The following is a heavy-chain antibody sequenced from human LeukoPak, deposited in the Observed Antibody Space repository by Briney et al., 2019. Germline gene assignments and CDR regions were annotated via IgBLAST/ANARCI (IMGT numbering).Heavy chain of an antibody. D-gene: IGHD4-17*01. Sequence: SETLSLTCTVSGGSISSYYWSWIRQPPGKGLEWIGYIYYSGSTNYNPSLKSRVTISIDTSKNQFSLKLSSVTAADTAVYYCARATVTSYYFDYWGQGTLVTVSS. V-gene: IGHV4-59*08. J-gene: IGHJ4*02. CDR2: IYYSGST. CDR1: GGSISSYY. CDR3: ARATVTSYYFDY.